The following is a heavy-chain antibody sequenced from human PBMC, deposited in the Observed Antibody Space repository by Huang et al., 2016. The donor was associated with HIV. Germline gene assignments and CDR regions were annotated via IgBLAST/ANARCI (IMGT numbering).Heavy chain of an antibody. J-gene: IGHJ3*02. D-gene: IGHD4-17*01. CDR3: ARHFRKATVTTFMPDAFDI. Sequence: QLQLQESGPGLVKPSETLSLTCTVSGASISSSIYSWGWIRQPPGKGLECVGSIPFAGGTYYNPSLKSRVPIVVDTSKNRFSLKVRSVTAADTAVYYCARHFRKATVTTFMPDAFDIWGQGTMVTVSS. CDR1: GASISSSIYS. CDR2: IPFAGGT. V-gene: IGHV4-39*01.